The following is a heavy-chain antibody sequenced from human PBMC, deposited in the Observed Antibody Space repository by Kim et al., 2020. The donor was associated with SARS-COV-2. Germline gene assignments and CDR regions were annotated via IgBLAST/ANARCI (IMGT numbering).Heavy chain of an antibody. V-gene: IGHV3-21*01. CDR1: GFTFSSYS. CDR2: ISSSSSYI. CDR3: ARDPRRTQWLVGGGFDI. D-gene: IGHD6-19*01. Sequence: LSLTCAASGFTFSSYSMNWVRQAPGKGLEWVSSISSSSSYIYYADSVKGRFTISRDNAKNSLYLQMNSLRAEDTAVYYCARDPRRTQWLVGGGFDIWGQGTMVTVSS. J-gene: IGHJ3*02.